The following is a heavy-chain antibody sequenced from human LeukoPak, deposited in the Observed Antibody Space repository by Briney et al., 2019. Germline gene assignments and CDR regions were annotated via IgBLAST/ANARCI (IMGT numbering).Heavy chain of an antibody. J-gene: IGHJ3*02. CDR3: AKKRNGDYDPGVAFDI. CDR1: GFTFDDYA. V-gene: IGHV3-9*01. CDR2: ISWNSGSI. Sequence: GGSLRLSCAASGFTFDDYAMHWVRQAPGKGLEWVSGISWNSGSIGYADSVKGRFTISRDNAKNSLYLQMNSLRAEDTALYYCAKKRNGDYDPGVAFDIWGQGTVVTVSS. D-gene: IGHD4-17*01.